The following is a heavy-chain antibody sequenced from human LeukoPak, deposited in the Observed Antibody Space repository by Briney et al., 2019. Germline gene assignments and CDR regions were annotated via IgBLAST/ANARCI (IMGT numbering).Heavy chain of an antibody. CDR3: ARGHVDTAMVTMFDY. D-gene: IGHD5-18*01. V-gene: IGHV3-64*01. CDR2: ISSDGGST. Sequence: GGSLRLSCAASGFTFSSYAMHWVRQAPGKGLEYVSAISSDGGSTYYANSVKGRFTISRDNSKNTLYLQMGSLRAEDMAVYYCARGHVDTAMVTMFDYWGQGTLVTVSS. CDR1: GFTFSSYA. J-gene: IGHJ4*02.